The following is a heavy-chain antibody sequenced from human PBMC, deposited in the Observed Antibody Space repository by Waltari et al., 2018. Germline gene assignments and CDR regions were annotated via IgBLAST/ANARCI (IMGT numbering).Heavy chain of an antibody. V-gene: IGHV3-30*02. CDR3: AKDSGSYHFDY. CDR1: GFTLRSTG. D-gene: IGHD1-26*01. CDR2: IRYEGSNK. Sequence: QVQLVESGGGVVQPGGSLRLSGAASGFTLRSTGWHWVRQAPGKGLEWVAFIRYEGSNKYYADSVKGRFTISRDNSKNTLYLQMNSLRAEDTAVYYCAKDSGSYHFDYWGQGTLVTVSS. J-gene: IGHJ4*02.